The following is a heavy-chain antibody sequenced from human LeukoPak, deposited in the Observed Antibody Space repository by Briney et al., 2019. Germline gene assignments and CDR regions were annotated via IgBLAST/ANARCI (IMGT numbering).Heavy chain of an antibody. D-gene: IGHD3-22*01. V-gene: IGHV1-3*01. CDR1: GYTFTSYA. Sequence: ASVKVSCKASGYTFTSYAMHWVRQAPGQRLEWMGWINAGNGNTKYSQKFQGRVTITRDTSASTAYMELSSLRSEDTAVYYCARAPPDSSGYDSNWFDPWGQGTLVTVSS. CDR3: ARAPPDSSGYDSNWFDP. CDR2: INAGNGNT. J-gene: IGHJ5*02.